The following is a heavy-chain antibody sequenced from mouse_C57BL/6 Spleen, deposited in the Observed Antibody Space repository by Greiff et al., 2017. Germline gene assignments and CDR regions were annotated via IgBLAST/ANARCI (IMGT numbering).Heavy chain of an antibody. J-gene: IGHJ2*01. CDR1: GYTFTSYW. Sequence: VQLQQSGAELVKPGASVKMSCKASGYTFTSYWITWVKQRPGQGLEWIGDIYPGSGSTNYNEKFKSKATLTVDTSSSTAYMQLSSLTSEDSAVYYGAREIRYKPAYYFDYWGQGTTLTVSS. V-gene: IGHV1-55*01. CDR3: AREIRYKPAYYFDY. D-gene: IGHD1-1*01. CDR2: IYPGSGST.